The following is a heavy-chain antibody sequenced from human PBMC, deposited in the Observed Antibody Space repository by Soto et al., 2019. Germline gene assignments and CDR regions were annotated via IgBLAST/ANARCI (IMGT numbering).Heavy chain of an antibody. CDR1: GGSISSYY. V-gene: IGHV4-59*08. D-gene: IGHD3-22*01. J-gene: IGHJ4*02. CDR3: ARQKYYYDSSGYPYFDY. CDR2: IYYSGST. Sequence: SETLSLTCTVSGGSISSYYWSWIRQPPGKGLEWIGYIYYSGSTNYNPSLKSRVTISVDTSKNQFSLKLSSVTAADTAVYYCARQKYYYDSSGYPYFDYWGQGTLVTVSS.